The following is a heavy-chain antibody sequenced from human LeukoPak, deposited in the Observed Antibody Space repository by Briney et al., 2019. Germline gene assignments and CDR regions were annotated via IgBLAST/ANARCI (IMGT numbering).Heavy chain of an antibody. Sequence: SETLSLTCAVSGGSISSGGYSWSWIRQPPGKGLEWIGYIYHSGSTYYNPSLKSRVTISVDRSKNQFSLKLSSVTAADTAVYYCARASSNYDYVWGSYRVEDYFDYWGQGTLVTVSS. D-gene: IGHD3-16*02. CDR2: IYHSGST. CDR3: ARASSNYDYVWGSYRVEDYFDY. V-gene: IGHV4-30-2*01. J-gene: IGHJ4*02. CDR1: GGSISSGGYS.